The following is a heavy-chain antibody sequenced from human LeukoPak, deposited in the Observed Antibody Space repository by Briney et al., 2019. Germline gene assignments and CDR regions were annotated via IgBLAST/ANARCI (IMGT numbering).Heavy chain of an antibody. D-gene: IGHD3-9*01. CDR2: IKQDGSEK. CDR1: GFTFSSYW. V-gene: IGHV3-7*01. CDR3: ARDFSHDILTGYSSFYYYYMDV. Sequence: GGSLRLSGAASGFTFSSYWMSWVRQAPGKGLEWVANIKQDGSEKYYVDSVKGRFTISRDNAKNSLYLQMNSLRAEDAAVYYCARDFSHDILTGYSSFYYYYMDVWGKGTTVTISS. J-gene: IGHJ6*03.